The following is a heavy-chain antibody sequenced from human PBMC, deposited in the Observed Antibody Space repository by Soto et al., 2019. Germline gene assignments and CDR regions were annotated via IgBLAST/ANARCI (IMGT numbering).Heavy chain of an antibody. V-gene: IGHV4-31*03. CDR2: IYYRGST. Sequence: LLQLSETLSLTCTVSGGSISSGGYYWSWIRQHPGKGLEGIGYIYYRGSTYSNPPLRSRVTISVDTSKNQFSLKLSSVTAADTAVYYCARGGYSSGWYRSHNNRILDYCGQGTLVTVSS. J-gene: IGHJ4*02. CDR3: ARGGYSSGWYRSHNNRILDY. D-gene: IGHD6-19*01. CDR1: GGSISSGGYY.